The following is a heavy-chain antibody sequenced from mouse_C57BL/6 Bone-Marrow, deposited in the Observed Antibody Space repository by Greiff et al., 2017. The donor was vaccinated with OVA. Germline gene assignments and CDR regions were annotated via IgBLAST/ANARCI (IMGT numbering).Heavy chain of an antibody. J-gene: IGHJ4*01. CDR3: AITTVVVRYAMDY. Sequence: VQLKQSGPELVKPGASVKISCKASGYSFTDYNMNWVKQSNGKSLEWIGVINPNYGTTNYNQKFKGKATLTVDQSSSTAYMQLNSLTSEDSAVYYCAITTVVVRYAMDYWGQGTSVTVSS. D-gene: IGHD1-1*01. CDR2: INPNYGTT. CDR1: GYSFTDYN. V-gene: IGHV1-39*01.